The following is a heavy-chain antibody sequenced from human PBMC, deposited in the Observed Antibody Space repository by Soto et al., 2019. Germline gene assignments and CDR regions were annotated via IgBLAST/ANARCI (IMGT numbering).Heavy chain of an antibody. D-gene: IGHD2-21*01. CDR1: GFTFSDYY. Sequence: GGSLRLSCAASGFTFSDYYMSWIRQAPGKGLEWVSYISSSSSYTNYADSVKGRFTISRDNAKNSLYLQMNSLRAEDTAVYYCARVFRNAYYFDYWGQGTLVTVSS. CDR2: ISSSSSYT. V-gene: IGHV3-11*06. CDR3: ARVFRNAYYFDY. J-gene: IGHJ4*02.